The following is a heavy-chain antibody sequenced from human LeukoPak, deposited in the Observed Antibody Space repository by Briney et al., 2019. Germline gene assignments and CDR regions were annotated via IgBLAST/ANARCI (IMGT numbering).Heavy chain of an antibody. CDR1: GGSFSGYY. Sequence: SETLSLTCAVYGGSFSGYYWSWIRQPAGKGLEWIGRIYTSGSTNYNPSLKSRVTMSVDTSKNQFSLKLSSVTAADTAVYYCARGGDPYFDYWGQGTLVTVSS. CDR2: IYTSGST. V-gene: IGHV4-59*10. J-gene: IGHJ4*02. D-gene: IGHD3-10*01. CDR3: ARGGDPYFDY.